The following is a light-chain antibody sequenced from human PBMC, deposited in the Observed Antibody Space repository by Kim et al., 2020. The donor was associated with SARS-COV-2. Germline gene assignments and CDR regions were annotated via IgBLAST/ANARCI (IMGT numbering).Light chain of an antibody. J-gene: IGLJ2*01. CDR1: RSNIGNNA. CDR2: YDD. V-gene: IGLV1-36*01. CDR3: SAWDDNLDAEV. Sequence: QRVTISCSGSRSNIGNNAVSWYQHLPGKAPNLLIYYDDLLPSGVSDRFSGSKSGTSASLAISGLQSEDEADYYCSAWDDNLDAEVFGGGTQLTVL.